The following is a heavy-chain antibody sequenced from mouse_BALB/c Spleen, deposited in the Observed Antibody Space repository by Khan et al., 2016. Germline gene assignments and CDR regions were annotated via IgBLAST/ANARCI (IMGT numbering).Heavy chain of an antibody. CDR1: GYTFTNYG. D-gene: IGHD1-1*01. J-gene: IGHJ4*01. CDR2: INTYTGEP. CDR3: PKITTVVYYAMDY. V-gene: IGHV9-1*02. Sequence: QIQLVQSGPELKKPGETVKISCKASGYTFTNYGMNWVKQAPGKGLKWMGWINTYTGEPTYADDFKGRFAFSLETSASAAYLQINNLKNEDRGTYFCPKITTVVYYAMDYWRQGTSVTVSS.